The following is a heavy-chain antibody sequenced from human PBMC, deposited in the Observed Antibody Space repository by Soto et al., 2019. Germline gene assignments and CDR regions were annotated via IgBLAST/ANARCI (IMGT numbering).Heavy chain of an antibody. CDR2: MNPNSGNT. CDR3: ARGYGSGGGYYYYGMDV. J-gene: IGHJ6*02. D-gene: IGHD3-10*01. CDR1: GYTFTSYD. V-gene: IGHV1-8*01. Sequence: ASVKVSCKASGYTFTSYDINWVRQATGQGLEWMGWMNPNSGNTGYAQKFQGRVTMTRNTSISTAYMELSSLRSEDTAVYYCARGYGSGGGYYYYGMDVWGQGTTVTVS.